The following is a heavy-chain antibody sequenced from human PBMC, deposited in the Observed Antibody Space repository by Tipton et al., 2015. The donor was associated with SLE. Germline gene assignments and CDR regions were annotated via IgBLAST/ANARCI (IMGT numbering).Heavy chain of an antibody. J-gene: IGHJ4*02. CDR1: GFTFSS. Sequence: SLRLSCSASGFTFSSWIRQAPGKGLEWVSYMSSSSSYTNYADSVKGRFTISRDNAKNSLYLQMNSLRAEDTAVYYCARRRDSWGQGTLVTVSS. CDR3: ARRRDS. CDR2: MSSSSSYT. V-gene: IGHV3-11*06.